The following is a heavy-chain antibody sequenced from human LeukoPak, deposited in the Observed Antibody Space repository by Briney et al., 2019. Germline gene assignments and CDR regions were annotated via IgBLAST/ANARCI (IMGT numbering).Heavy chain of an antibody. D-gene: IGHD1-14*01. V-gene: IGHV1-24*01. J-gene: IGHJ6*02. CDR1: GYTLTELS. CDR3: ATAARSSPREPYYYGMDV. CDR2: FDPEDGET. Sequence: ASVKVSCKVSGYTLTELSMHWVRQAPGKGLEWMGGFDPEDGETIYAQKFQGRVTMTEDTSTDTAYMELSSLRSEDTAVYYCATAARSSPREPYYYGMDVWGQGTTVTVSS.